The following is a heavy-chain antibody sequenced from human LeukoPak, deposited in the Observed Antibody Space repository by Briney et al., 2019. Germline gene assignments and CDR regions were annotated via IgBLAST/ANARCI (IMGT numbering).Heavy chain of an antibody. V-gene: IGHV3-21*04. D-gene: IGHD4-17*01. CDR2: ISSSSSYI. CDR3: AKDLYGDYGGIDY. CDR1: GFTFSNYS. J-gene: IGHJ4*02. Sequence: GGSLRLSCAASGFTFSNYSMNWVRQAPGKGLEWVSSISSSSSYIYYADSVKGRFTISRDNSKNTLYLQMNSLRAEDTAIYYCAKDLYGDYGGIDYWGQGTLVTVSS.